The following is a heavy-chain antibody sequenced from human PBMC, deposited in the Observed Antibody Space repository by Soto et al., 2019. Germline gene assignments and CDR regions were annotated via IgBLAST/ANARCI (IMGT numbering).Heavy chain of an antibody. V-gene: IGHV4-59*11. CDR3: ARGRRPYYFGF. Sequence: TCTVAEGSSISLYLSRIRQPPGKGLEWIGYIHYSGSTNYNPSLKSRVTISVDTSKNQFSLKLSSVTAADTAVSYCARGRRPYYFGFWGQGTLVTVSS. CDR1: EGSSISLY. D-gene: IGHD1-1*01. CDR2: IHYSGST. J-gene: IGHJ4*02.